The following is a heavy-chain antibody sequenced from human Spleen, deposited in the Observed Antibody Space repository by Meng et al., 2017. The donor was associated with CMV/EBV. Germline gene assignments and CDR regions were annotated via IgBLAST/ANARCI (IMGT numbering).Heavy chain of an antibody. V-gene: IGHV4-39*01. CDR3: ARPIAAAGWFDP. CDR1: GGPINSSSYY. J-gene: IGHJ5*02. CDR2: IYYSGRT. Sequence: QVHLQESGPGLVKPSETLSLTCTVSGGPINSSSYYWGWIRQPPGKGLEWIGSIYYSGRTYYNPSLKSRVTISVDTSKNQFSLKLSSVTAADTAVYYCARPIAAAGWFDPWGQGTLVTVSS. D-gene: IGHD6-13*01.